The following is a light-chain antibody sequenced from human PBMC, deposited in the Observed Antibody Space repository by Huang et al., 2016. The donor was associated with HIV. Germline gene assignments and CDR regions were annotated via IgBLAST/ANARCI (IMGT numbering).Light chain of an antibody. CDR3: LHCGTSSFT. J-gene: IGKJ4*01. V-gene: IGKV3-20*01. CDR1: QSINTYY. Sequence: EIVLTQSPGTLSLSPGERATLSCWASQSINTYYLAWYQQKPGLAPRLLIFVASRRATGVLDRFMCSGSGTDFTLTISRLEPEDSAMSYCLHCGTSSFTFGGGTKVEIK. CDR2: VAS.